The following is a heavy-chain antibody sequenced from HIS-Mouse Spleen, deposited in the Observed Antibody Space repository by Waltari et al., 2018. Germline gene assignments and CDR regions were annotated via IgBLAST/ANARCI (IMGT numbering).Heavy chain of an antibody. CDR2: IKQDGSEK. CDR1: GFTFRRYC. Sequence: EVQLVESGGGLVQPGGSLRLSCAASGFTFRRYCMSWVRQAPGKGLEWVANIKQDGSEKYYVDSVKGRFTISRDNPKNSLYLQMNSLRAEDTAVYYCAREPHYGGNSHFDYWGQGTLVTVSS. D-gene: IGHD4-17*01. J-gene: IGHJ4*02. CDR3: AREPHYGGNSHFDY. V-gene: IGHV3-7*01.